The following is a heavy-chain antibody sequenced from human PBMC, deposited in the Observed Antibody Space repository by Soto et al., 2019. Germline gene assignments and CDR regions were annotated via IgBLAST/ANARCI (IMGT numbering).Heavy chain of an antibody. D-gene: IGHD3-10*01. CDR1: GYSFTSYG. CDR3: ARWAVYKDAHYFDY. Sequence: GASVKVSCKASGYSFTSYGISWVRQAPGQGLEWMGWISAYNGNTNYAQKLQGRVTMTTDTSTSTAYMELRSLRSDDTAVYYCARWAVYKDAHYFDYWGQGTLVTVSS. V-gene: IGHV1-18*01. J-gene: IGHJ4*02. CDR2: ISAYNGNT.